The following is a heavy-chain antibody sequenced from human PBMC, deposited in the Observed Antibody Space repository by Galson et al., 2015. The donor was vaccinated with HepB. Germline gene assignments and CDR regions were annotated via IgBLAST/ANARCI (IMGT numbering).Heavy chain of an antibody. CDR2: FGGSGGST. CDR1: GFTFSSFA. CDR3: AKDLAYYYDSSGYYYPHQGPFDY. J-gene: IGHJ4*02. D-gene: IGHD3-22*01. Sequence: SLRLSCAVSGFTFSSFAMSWVRQAPGKGLEWVSSFGGSGGSTYYADSVKGRFTISRDNSKNTLYLQMNSLRAEDTAVYYCAKDLAYYYDSSGYYYPHQGPFDYWGQGTLVTVSS. V-gene: IGHV3-23*01.